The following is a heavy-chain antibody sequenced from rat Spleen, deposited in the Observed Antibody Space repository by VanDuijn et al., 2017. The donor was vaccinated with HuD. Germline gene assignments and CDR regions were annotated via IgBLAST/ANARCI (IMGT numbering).Heavy chain of an antibody. J-gene: IGHJ4*01. CDR2: ISYDGASS. CDR1: GFTFSDYY. Sequence: EVQLMESDGGLVQPGGSLELSCAASGFTFSDYYMAWVRQAPTEGLGWVATISYDGASSFYRDSVKGRFTIFRDDVKNTLYLQMDSLRSEDTATYYCVRQGYRYNLTRVMDAWGQGTSVTVSS. D-gene: IGHD1-5*01. V-gene: IGHV5-29*01. CDR3: VRQGYRYNLTRVMDA.